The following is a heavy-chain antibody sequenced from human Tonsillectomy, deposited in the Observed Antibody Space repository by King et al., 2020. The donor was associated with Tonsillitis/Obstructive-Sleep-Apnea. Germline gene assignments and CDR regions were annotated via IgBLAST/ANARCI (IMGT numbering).Heavy chain of an antibody. V-gene: IGHV3-30*01. CDR1: GFTFSSYA. CDR3: ARGRGEDFWSGQTTDFDY. J-gene: IGHJ4*02. CDR2: ISYEGSNK. D-gene: IGHD3-3*01. Sequence: VQLVESGGGVVQPGRSLRLSCAASGFTFSSYAMHWVRQAPGKGLEWVAVISYEGSNKYYAEFVKGRFTISRDNSKNTLYLQMNSLRAEDTAVYYCARGRGEDFWSGQTTDFDYWGQGTLVTVSS.